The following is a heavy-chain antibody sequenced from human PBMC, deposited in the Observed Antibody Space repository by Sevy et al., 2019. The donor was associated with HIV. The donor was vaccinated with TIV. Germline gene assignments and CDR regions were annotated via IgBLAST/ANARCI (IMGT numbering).Heavy chain of an antibody. D-gene: IGHD6-13*01. Sequence: GGSLRLSCEASGFSFSSYWMSWVRQAPGKGLEWVANIKEDGSMIYYVDSVKGRFTISRDNAKNSVYLQMTSLRAEDAALYYCVRAIGAAGSYWGQGTLVTLSS. CDR3: VRAIGAAGSY. CDR1: GFSFSSYW. J-gene: IGHJ4*02. CDR2: IKEDGSMI. V-gene: IGHV3-7*01.